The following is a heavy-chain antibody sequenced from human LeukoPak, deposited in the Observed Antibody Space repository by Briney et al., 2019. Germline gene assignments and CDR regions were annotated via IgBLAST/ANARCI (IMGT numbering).Heavy chain of an antibody. V-gene: IGHV1-69*05. D-gene: IGHD3-22*01. CDR1: GGTFSSYA. CDR2: IIPIFGTA. Sequence: ASVKVSCKASGGTFSSYAISWVRQAPGQGLEWMGGIIPIFGTANYAQKFQGRVTITTDESTSTAYMELSSLRSEDTAVYYCARDTMAYYDSSGYYYADAFDIWGQGTMVTVSS. J-gene: IGHJ3*02. CDR3: ARDTMAYYDSSGYYYADAFDI.